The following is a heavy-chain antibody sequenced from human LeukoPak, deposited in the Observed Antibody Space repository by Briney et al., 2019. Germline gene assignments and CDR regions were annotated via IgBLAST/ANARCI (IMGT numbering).Heavy chain of an antibody. CDR1: GGSLRSYY. V-gene: IGHV4-59*08. D-gene: IGHD1-26*01. Sequence: TSETLSLTCTVSGGSLRSYYWTWIRQPPGRGLEWIGYIYYSGSTNYNPSLKSRVTISVDTSKNQFSLKLSSVTAADTAVYYCARHGIVGATTGEDYYFDYWGQGTLVSVSS. CDR2: IYYSGST. CDR3: ARHGIVGATTGEDYYFDY. J-gene: IGHJ4*02.